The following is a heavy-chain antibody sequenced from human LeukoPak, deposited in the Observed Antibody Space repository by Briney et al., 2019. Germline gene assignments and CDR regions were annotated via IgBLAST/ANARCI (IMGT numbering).Heavy chain of an antibody. CDR2: IGTAGDT. CDR3: ARGRGSSFGMDV. CDR1: GFTFSSYD. J-gene: IGHJ6*02. Sequence: GGSLRLSCAASGFTFSSYDMHWVRQATGKGLEWVSAIGTAGDTYYPGSVKGRFTISRENAKNSLYLQMNSLRAGDTAVYYCARGRGSSFGMDVWGQGTTVTVFS. D-gene: IGHD6-13*01. V-gene: IGHV3-13*04.